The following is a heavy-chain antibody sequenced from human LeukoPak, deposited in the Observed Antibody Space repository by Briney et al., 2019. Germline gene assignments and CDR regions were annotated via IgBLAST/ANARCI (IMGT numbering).Heavy chain of an antibody. CDR2: INSDGSST. Sequence: GGSLRLSCAASGFTFDDYAMHWVRQAPGKGLVWVSRINSDGSSTSYADSVKGRFTISRDNAKNSLYLQMNSLRAEDTAVYYCARSHSYDFWSGSPPIPDYWGQGTLVTVSS. V-gene: IGHV3-74*01. D-gene: IGHD3-3*01. CDR3: ARSHSYDFWSGSPPIPDY. J-gene: IGHJ4*02. CDR1: GFTFDDYA.